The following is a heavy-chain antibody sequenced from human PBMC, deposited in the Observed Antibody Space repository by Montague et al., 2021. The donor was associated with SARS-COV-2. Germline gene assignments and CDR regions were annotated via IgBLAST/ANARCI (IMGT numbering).Heavy chain of an antibody. D-gene: IGHD6-19*01. J-gene: IGHJ4*02. CDR1: GGSISSYY. CDR2: IYYSGST. CDR3: ARARGGEGIAVRTFDS. Sequence: ETLSLTCTVSGGSISSYYWSWIRQPPGKGLEWIGYIYYSGSTSYNPSLKSRVTISVDTSKNQFSLKLSSVTAADTAVYYCARARGGEGIAVRTFDSWGQGTLVSVSS. V-gene: IGHV4-59*01.